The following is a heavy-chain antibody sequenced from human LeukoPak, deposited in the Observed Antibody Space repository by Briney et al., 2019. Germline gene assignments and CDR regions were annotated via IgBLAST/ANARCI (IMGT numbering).Heavy chain of an antibody. Sequence: ASVKVSCKASGYTFTSYGISWVRQAPGQGLEWMGWISAYNGNTNYAQKLQGRVTMTTDTSTSKAYMELRSLRSDDTAVYYCARDRQRVVVVAATPNWFDPWGQGTLVTVSS. J-gene: IGHJ5*02. CDR3: ARDRQRVVVVAATPNWFDP. CDR1: GYTFTSYG. CDR2: ISAYNGNT. V-gene: IGHV1-18*04. D-gene: IGHD2-15*01.